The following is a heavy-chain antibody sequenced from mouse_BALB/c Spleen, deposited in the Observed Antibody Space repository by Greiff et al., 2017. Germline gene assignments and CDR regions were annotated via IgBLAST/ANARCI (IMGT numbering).Heavy chain of an antibody. CDR2: IDPENGDT. D-gene: IGHD2-2*01. Sequence: EVQLQQSGAELVRSGASVKLSCTASGFNIKDYYMHWVKQRPEQGLEWIGWIDPENGDTEYAPKFQGKATMTADTSSNTAYLQLSSLTSEDTAVYYCNAHDGNDDYYAMDYWGQGTSVTVSS. CDR1: GFNIKDYY. V-gene: IGHV14-4*02. J-gene: IGHJ4*01. CDR3: NAHDGNDDYYAMDY.